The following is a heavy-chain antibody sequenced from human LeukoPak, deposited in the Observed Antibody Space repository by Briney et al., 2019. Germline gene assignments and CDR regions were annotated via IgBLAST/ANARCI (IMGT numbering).Heavy chain of an antibody. V-gene: IGHV4-59*08. CDR3: ARHTLGTSGYYPLDY. CDR2: IYYSGNT. Sequence: PSETLSLTCTVSGGSISGYYWSWLRQPPGKGLEWIGYIYYSGNTNYSPSLSGRVTISVDTPKNQFSLKLSSVTAADTAVYYCARHTLGTSGYYPLDYWGQGTLVTVSS. CDR1: GGSISGYY. J-gene: IGHJ4*02. D-gene: IGHD3-22*01.